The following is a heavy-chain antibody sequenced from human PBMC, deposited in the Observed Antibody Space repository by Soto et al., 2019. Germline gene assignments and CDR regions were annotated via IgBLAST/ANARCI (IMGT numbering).Heavy chain of an antibody. CDR2: ISYDGSNK. V-gene: IGHV3-30*03. J-gene: IGHJ6*02. Sequence: QVQLVESGGGVVQPGRSLRLSCAASGFTFNTFGMHWVRQAPGKGLEWLAVISYDGSNKYYADSVKGRFTVSRDNSKNTLYLQMNSLRVEDSYVYFCAPLTTVTTMIFYYDGMDVWGQGTTVTVSS. CDR1: GFTFNTFG. D-gene: IGHD4-17*01. CDR3: APLTTVTTMIFYYDGMDV.